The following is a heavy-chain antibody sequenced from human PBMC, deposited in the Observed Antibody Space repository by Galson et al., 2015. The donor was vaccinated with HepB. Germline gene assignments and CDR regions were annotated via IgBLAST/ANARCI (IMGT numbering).Heavy chain of an antibody. CDR1: GFTFSSYG. CDR2: ISHDGSNK. CDR3: AKDRGSNTYYYYGMDV. J-gene: IGHJ6*02. D-gene: IGHD2-15*01. V-gene: IGHV3-30*18. Sequence: SLRLSCAASGFTFSSYGMHWVRQAPGKGLEWVTIISHDGSNKFYADSVKGRFTISRDNSKNTLFLQMNSLRAEDTAVYYCAKDRGSNTYYYYGMDVWGQGTTATVSS.